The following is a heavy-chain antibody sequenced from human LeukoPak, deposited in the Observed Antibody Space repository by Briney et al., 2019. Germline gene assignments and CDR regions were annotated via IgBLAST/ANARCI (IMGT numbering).Heavy chain of an antibody. CDR2: ISYDGSNK. CDR1: GFTFSSYA. J-gene: IGHJ6*04. Sequence: GGSLRLSCAASGFTFSSYAMHWVRQAPGKGLEWVAVISYDGSNKYYADSVKGRFTISRDNSKNTLYLQMNSLRAEDTAVYYCARDGNSAIAVAGSPPDYYYYGMDVWGKGTTVTVSS. V-gene: IGHV3-30*04. CDR3: ARDGNSAIAVAGSPPDYYYYGMDV. D-gene: IGHD6-13*01.